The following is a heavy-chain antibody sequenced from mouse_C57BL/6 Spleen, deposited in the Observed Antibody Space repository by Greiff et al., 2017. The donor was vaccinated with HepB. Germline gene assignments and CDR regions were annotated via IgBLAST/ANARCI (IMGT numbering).Heavy chain of an antibody. V-gene: IGHV3-6*01. J-gene: IGHJ2*01. CDR2: ISYDGSN. CDR1: GYSITSGYY. Sequence: EVKLQESGPGLVKPSQSLSLTCSVTGYSITSGYYWNWIRQFPGNKLEWMGYISYDGSNNYNPSLKNRISITRDTSKNQFFLKLNSVTTEDTATYYCARERDYYGLDYWGQGTTLTVSS. CDR3: ARERDYYGLDY. D-gene: IGHD1-1*01.